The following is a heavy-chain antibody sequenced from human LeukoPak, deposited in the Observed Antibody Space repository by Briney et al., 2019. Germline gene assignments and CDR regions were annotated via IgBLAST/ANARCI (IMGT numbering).Heavy chain of an antibody. CDR3: ARVRPGSTFDY. J-gene: IGHJ4*02. CDR1: GYTFTGYY. CDR2: INPNSGGT. Sequence: GASVKVPCKASGYTFTGYYMHWVRQAPGQGLEWMGRINPNSGGTNYAQKFQGRVTMTRDTSISTAYMELSRLRSDDTAVYYCARVRPGSTFDYWGQGTLVTVSS. V-gene: IGHV1-2*06.